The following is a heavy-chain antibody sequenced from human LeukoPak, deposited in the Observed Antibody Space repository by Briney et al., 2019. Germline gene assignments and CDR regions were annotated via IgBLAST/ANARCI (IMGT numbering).Heavy chain of an antibody. V-gene: IGHV3-23*01. D-gene: IGHD3-10*01. CDR3: AKGGDTYRSVYYYYGMDV. J-gene: IGHJ6*02. CDR1: GFTFSSYA. CDR2: ISGSGGST. Sequence: PGGSLRLSCAASGFTFSSYAMSWVRQAPGKGLEWVSAISGSGGSTYYADSVKGRFTISRDNSKNTLYLQMNSLRAEDTAVYYCAKGGDTYRSVYYYYGMDVWGQGTTVTASS.